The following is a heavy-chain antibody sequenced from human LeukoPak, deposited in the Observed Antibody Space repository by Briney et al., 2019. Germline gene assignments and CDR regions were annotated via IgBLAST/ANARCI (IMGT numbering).Heavy chain of an antibody. CDR2: IIPIFGTA. CDR3: ARALGETNWFDP. CDR1: GGTFSSYA. D-gene: IGHD1-26*01. J-gene: IGHJ5*02. Sequence: ASVKVSCKASGGTFSSYAISWVRQAPGQGLEWMGGIIPIFGTANYAQKFQGRVTITADESTSTAYMELSRLRSDDTAVYFCARALGETNWFDPWGQGTLVTVSS. V-gene: IGHV1-69*13.